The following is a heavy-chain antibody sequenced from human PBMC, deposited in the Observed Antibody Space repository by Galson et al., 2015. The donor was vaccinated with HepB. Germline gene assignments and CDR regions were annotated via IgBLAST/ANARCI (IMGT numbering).Heavy chain of an antibody. Sequence: SVKVSCKASGYTFTSYAMNWVRQAPGQGLEWMGWINTNTGNPTYAQGFTGRFVFSLDTSVSTAYLQISSLKAEDTAVYYCAREGSSGWYGDFQHWGQGTLVTVSS. J-gene: IGHJ1*01. CDR1: GYTFTSYA. V-gene: IGHV7-4-1*02. CDR3: AREGSSGWYGDFQH. CDR2: INTNTGNP. D-gene: IGHD6-19*01.